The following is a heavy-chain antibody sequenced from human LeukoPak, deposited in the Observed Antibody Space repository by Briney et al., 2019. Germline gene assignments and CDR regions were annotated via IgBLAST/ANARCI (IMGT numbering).Heavy chain of an antibody. CDR1: GGSISSSSYY. D-gene: IGHD6-13*01. J-gene: IGHJ6*02. CDR3: ARIAAETYYYYYGMDV. CDR2: IYYSGST. Sequence: SETLSLTCTVSGGSISSSSYYWGWIRQPPGKGLEWIGSIYYSGSTYYNPSLKGRITISVDTSKNQFSLKLSSVTAADTAVYYCARIAAETYYYYYGMDVWGQGTTVTVSS. V-gene: IGHV4-39*01.